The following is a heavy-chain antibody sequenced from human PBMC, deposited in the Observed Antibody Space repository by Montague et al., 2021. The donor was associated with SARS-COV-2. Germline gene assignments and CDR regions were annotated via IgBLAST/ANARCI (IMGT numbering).Heavy chain of an antibody. V-gene: IGHV4-59*13. D-gene: IGHD3-16*02. Sequence: SETLSLTCTVSGDSMRSSYWNWIRQPPGKGLEYIGYTYYSGVANYNPSLRSRVTISLDTSKNQFSLNLRSVTAAGTAVYYCARSVVGGTYRHTRWFDPWGQGTLVTVFS. CDR1: GDSMRSSY. J-gene: IGHJ5*02. CDR3: ARSVVGGTYRHTRWFDP. CDR2: TYYSGVA.